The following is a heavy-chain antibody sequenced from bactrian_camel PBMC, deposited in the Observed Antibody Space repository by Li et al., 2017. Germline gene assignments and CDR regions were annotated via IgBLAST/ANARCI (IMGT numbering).Heavy chain of an antibody. V-gene: IGHV3S6*01. D-gene: IGHD3*01. CDR1: GFIFSNYW. CDR3: TATYGTSDSYNY. J-gene: IGHJ4*01. Sequence: HVQLVESGGGLVQPRGSLRLSCAASGFIFSNYWMYWVRQAPGKGLEWVSRVVSNGNYKLYADSVKGRFTVSRDHAENTVYLEVNSLKSEDAARYFCTATYGTSDSYNYWGQGTQVTVS. CDR2: VVSNGNYK.